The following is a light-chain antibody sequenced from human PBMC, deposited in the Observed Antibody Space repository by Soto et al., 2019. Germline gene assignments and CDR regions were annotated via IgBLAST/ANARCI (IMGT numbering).Light chain of an antibody. CDR3: QSYDISLHNYV. V-gene: IGLV1-40*01. J-gene: IGLJ1*01. Sequence: QSVLTQPPSVSGAPGQRVSISCTGSTSNIGAPYDAHWYQHLPGAAPKLLIYGDNNRPSGVPDRFSGSKSGTSASLAITSLQAEDEADYYCQSYDISLHNYVFGTGTKVTAL. CDR1: TSNIGAPYD. CDR2: GDN.